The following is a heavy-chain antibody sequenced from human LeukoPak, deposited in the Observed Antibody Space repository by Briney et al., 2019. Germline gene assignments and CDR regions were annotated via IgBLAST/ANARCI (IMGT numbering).Heavy chain of an antibody. D-gene: IGHD5-24*01. V-gene: IGHV4-59*01. J-gene: IGHJ4*02. Sequence: PSETPSLTCTVSGGSMSSYYWSWIRQPPGKGLEWIGYIYDSGSTNYNPSFKSRVTISADRSKKEFSLKLTSVTAADTAVYYCAGGRWLQLPHYWGQGTLVTVSS. CDR3: AGGRWLQLPHY. CDR2: IYDSGST. CDR1: GGSMSSYY.